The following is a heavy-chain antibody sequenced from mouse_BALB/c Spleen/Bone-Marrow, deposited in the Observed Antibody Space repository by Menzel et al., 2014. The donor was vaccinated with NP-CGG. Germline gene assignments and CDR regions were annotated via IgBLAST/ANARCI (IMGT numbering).Heavy chain of an antibody. CDR1: GYSLTGYT. V-gene: IGHV1-18*01. Sequence: EVQLQQSGPELVKPGASMKISCKASGYSLTGYTMNWVKQSHGKNLEWIGLINPYNGGTSYNQKFKGKATLTVDKSSSTAYMELLSLTSEDSAVYYCARGYGSSYGYAMDYWGQGTSVTVSS. CDR3: ARGYGSSYGYAMDY. J-gene: IGHJ4*01. CDR2: INPYNGGT. D-gene: IGHD1-1*01.